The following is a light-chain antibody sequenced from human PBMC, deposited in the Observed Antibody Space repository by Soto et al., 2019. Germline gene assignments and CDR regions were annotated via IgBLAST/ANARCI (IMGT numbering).Light chain of an antibody. J-gene: IGKJ1*01. Sequence: IVMTQFPGTLSLSPGERATLSCRASQSVSSNYLAWYQQKPGQAPRPLIYGASSRATGIPDRFSGSGAGTDFTLTISRLEPEDFAVYYCQQYGSSPWTFGQGTKVDIK. CDR3: QQYGSSPWT. V-gene: IGKV3-20*01. CDR2: GAS. CDR1: QSVSSNY.